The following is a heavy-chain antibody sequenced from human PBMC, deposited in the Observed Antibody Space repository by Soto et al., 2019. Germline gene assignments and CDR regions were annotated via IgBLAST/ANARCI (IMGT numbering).Heavy chain of an antibody. J-gene: IGHJ4*02. V-gene: IGHV2-5*02. Sequence: QITLSESGPTLVKPTQTLTLTCSFSGFSLSSTAVGVNWIRQPPGKAPEWLALIYWDDDNHYSPSLKSRLTITKDTSKKQVVLTMTNMDPVDTATYYCAHGSGWLSDYWGQGPLVTVSS. CDR3: AHGSGWLSDY. CDR2: IYWDDDN. D-gene: IGHD6-13*01. CDR1: GFSLSSTAVG.